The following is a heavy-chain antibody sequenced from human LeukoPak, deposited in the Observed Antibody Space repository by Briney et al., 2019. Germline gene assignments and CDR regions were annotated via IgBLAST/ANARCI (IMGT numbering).Heavy chain of an antibody. CDR1: GFTFDDYA. Sequence: PGGSLRLSCAASGFTFDDYAMHWVRQAPGKGLEWVSGISWNSDMIGYADSVKGRFTISRDNAKNSLYLQMNSLGTEDTAVYYCAKDRWGAVASFDYWGQGTLVTVSS. D-gene: IGHD6-19*01. CDR2: ISWNSDMI. V-gene: IGHV3-9*01. J-gene: IGHJ4*02. CDR3: AKDRWGAVASFDY.